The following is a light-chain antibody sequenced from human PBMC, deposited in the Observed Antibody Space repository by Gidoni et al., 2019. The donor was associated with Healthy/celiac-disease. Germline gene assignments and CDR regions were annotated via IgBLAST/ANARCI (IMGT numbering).Light chain of an antibody. CDR2: DAS. CDR3: QQRSNWPPLFT. V-gene: IGKV3-11*01. Sequence: DIVLTQSPATLSLSPGERATLSCRASQSVSSYLAWYQQKPGQAPRLLIYDASNRATGIPARFSGSGSGTDFTLTISSLEPEDFAVYYCQQRSNWPPLFTFGPGTKVDIQ. J-gene: IGKJ3*01. CDR1: QSVSSY.